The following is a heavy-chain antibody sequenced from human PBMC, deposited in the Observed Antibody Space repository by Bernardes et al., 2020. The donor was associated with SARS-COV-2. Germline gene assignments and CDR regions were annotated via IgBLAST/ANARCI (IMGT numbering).Heavy chain of an antibody. V-gene: IGHV3-23*01. CDR2: LTGTGATT. J-gene: IGHJ5*02. CDR3: AKVPNWNDIWFDP. CDR1: GFTFSTYA. Sequence: GGSLRLSCAASGFTFSTYAMSWVRQAPGKGLEWVSALTGTGATTNYADSVKGRFTISRDNSKNTLYLQLNSLRAEDTAVYYCAKVPNWNDIWFDPWGQGTLVTVSS. D-gene: IGHD1-20*01.